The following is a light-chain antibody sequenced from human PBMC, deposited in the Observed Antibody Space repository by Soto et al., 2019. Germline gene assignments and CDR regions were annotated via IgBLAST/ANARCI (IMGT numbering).Light chain of an antibody. CDR2: GAS. Sequence: EIVLTQSPGTLSLSPGESATLSCRASQSVSRNSLAWYQQKPGQAPRLLIYGASSRATGIPDRFSGSGSGTSFTLTISRLEPEDFAVFYCQQYGSSLYTFGQGTKLEIK. V-gene: IGKV3-20*01. CDR3: QQYGSSLYT. J-gene: IGKJ2*01. CDR1: QSVSRNS.